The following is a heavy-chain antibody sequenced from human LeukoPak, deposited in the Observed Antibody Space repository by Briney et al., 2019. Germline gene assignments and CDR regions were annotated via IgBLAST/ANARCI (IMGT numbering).Heavy chain of an antibody. CDR3: AKGRAIEAFDI. Sequence: GGSLRLSCAASGFTFSSYSMNWVRQAPGKGLEWVSSISSSSSYIYYADSVKGRFTISRDNANNSLYLQMNSLRAEDTAVYYCAKGRAIEAFDIWGQGTMVTVSS. J-gene: IGHJ3*02. V-gene: IGHV3-21*01. CDR2: ISSSSSYI. CDR1: GFTFSSYS. D-gene: IGHD3-22*01.